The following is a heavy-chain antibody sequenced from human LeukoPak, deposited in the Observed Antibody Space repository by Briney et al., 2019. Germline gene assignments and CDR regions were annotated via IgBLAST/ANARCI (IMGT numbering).Heavy chain of an antibody. Sequence: SETLSLTCTVSGGSISSGGYYWSWIRQPPGKGLEWIGYIYHSGSTYYNPSLKSRVTISVDRSKNQFSLKLSSVTAADTAVYYCARERPPRKWEPKDSWFDPWGQGTLVTVSS. D-gene: IGHD1-26*01. CDR3: ARERPPRKWEPKDSWFDP. CDR1: GGSISSGGYY. V-gene: IGHV4-30-2*01. CDR2: IYHSGST. J-gene: IGHJ5*02.